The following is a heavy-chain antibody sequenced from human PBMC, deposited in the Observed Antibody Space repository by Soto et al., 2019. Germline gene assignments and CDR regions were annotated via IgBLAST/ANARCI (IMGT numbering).Heavy chain of an antibody. D-gene: IGHD4-17*01. V-gene: IGHV4-61*01. J-gene: IGHJ4*02. Sequence: QVLLQESGPGLVKPSETLSLTCTVSGGSVRSDSEYWTWIRQPPGKALEWIGYVYHRGSTNYNPALKSRLTMLIDTSRNQFFLHLRSVSAADTAVYYCAREGPDGDLDYWGQGTLVTVSS. CDR3: AREGPDGDLDY. CDR2: VYHRGST. CDR1: GGSVRSDSEY.